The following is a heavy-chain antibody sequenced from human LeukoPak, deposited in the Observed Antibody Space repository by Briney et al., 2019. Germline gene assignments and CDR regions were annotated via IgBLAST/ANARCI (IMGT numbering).Heavy chain of an antibody. D-gene: IGHD6-19*01. J-gene: IGHJ3*02. CDR2: ISSSSSYI. Sequence: GGSLRLSCAASGFTFSSYSMNWVRQAPGKGLEWVSSISSSSSYIYYADSVKGRFTISRDNAKNSLYLQMNSLRAEDTAVYYCARPPPYSSGWYNGDAFDIWGQGTMVTVSS. CDR3: ARPPPYSSGWYNGDAFDI. V-gene: IGHV3-21*01. CDR1: GFTFSSYS.